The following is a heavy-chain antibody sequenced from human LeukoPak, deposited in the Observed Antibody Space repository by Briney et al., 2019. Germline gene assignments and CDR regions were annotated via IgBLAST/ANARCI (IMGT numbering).Heavy chain of an antibody. CDR2: TVGIGPDT. V-gene: IGHV3-23*01. CDR3: ARGAHKRDDYGGFFDY. D-gene: IGHD4-23*01. J-gene: IGHJ4*02. CDR1: GFTFTNYA. Sequence: GGSLRLSCAASGFTFTNYAMTWVRQAPGKGLEWVAATVGIGPDTYHADSVKGRFTISRDNSKNTLYLQMNSLRAEDTAVYYCARGAHKRDDYGGFFDYWGQKTLVTVSS.